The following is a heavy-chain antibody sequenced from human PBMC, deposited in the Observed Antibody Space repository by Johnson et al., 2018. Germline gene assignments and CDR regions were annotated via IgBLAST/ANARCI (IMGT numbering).Heavy chain of an antibody. Sequence: AVSGFTFSNYGMHWVRQAPGKGLEWVALISYDGSNKYYADSVKGRFTISRNISKNTLYLQIKRLIAEDTAVYYCATDRGAAAGIPYNGLDVGGQGTMVTVSS. V-gene: IGHV3-30*03. J-gene: IGHJ6*02. CDR1: GFTFSNYG. CDR3: ATDRGAAAGIPYNGLDV. D-gene: IGHD6-13*01. CDR2: ISYDGSNK.